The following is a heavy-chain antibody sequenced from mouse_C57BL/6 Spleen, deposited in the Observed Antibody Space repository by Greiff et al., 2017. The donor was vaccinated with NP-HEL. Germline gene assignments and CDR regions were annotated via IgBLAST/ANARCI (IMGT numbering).Heavy chain of an antibody. D-gene: IGHD2-3*01. V-gene: IGHV5-16*01. CDR1: GFTFSDYY. Sequence: EVKLMESEGGLVQPGSSMKLSCTASGFTFSDYYMAWVRQVPEKGLEWVANINYDGSSTYYLDSLKSRFIISTDNAKNILYLQTSSLKSEDTATYYCARAMRYCFGYWGQGTSLPVSS. J-gene: IGHJ2*02. CDR3: ARAMRYCFGY. CDR2: INYDGSST.